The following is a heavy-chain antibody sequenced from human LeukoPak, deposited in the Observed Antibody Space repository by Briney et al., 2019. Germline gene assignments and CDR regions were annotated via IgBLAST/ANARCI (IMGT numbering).Heavy chain of an antibody. V-gene: IGHV1-2*02. CDR1: TFTGXY. D-gene: IGHD5-24*01. CDR3: ARDVDGYTLEGY. Sequence: TFTGXYMXXXRQAPGXGLXXMGWINPKSGGTNYAQKFQGSVTMTRDTSISTAYMELSRLRSEDTAVYYCARDVDGYTLEGYWGQGTLVTVSS. J-gene: IGHJ4*02. CDR2: INPKSGGT.